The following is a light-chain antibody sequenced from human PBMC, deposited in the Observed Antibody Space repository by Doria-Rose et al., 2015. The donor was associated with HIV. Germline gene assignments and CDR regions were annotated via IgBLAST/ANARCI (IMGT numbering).Light chain of an antibody. CDR2: WAS. CDR3: HQHHTTPAT. CDR1: QSVLYSSNNKNF. V-gene: IGKV4-1*01. Sequence: DIVMTQSPDSLAVSLGERATINCKSSQSVLYSSNNKNFLAWYQQKPGQPPKLLIYWASTRESGVPARFSGSGSGTRFSLTISSLQAEDVAVYYCHQHHTTPATFGQGTKVEIK. J-gene: IGKJ1*01.